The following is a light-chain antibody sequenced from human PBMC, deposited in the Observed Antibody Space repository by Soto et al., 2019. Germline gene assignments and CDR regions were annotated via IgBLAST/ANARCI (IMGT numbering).Light chain of an antibody. CDR3: QQYNNWPQT. CDR1: QSLRSS. Sequence: EIVMTQSPATLSVSPGERATLSCRASQSLRSSLAWYQQKPGQAPRFLIYDASTRATGIPARFSGSGSGTDFTLTISGLQSEDFAVYYCQQYNNWPQTFGQGTKVDIK. CDR2: DAS. V-gene: IGKV3-15*01. J-gene: IGKJ1*01.